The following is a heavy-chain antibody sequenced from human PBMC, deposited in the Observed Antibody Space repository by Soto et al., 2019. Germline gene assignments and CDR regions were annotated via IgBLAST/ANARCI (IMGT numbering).Heavy chain of an antibody. CDR1: GFSLNTGGLG. Sequence: HITFKESGPTLVKPTQTLTLTCTFSGFSLNTGGLGVGWIRQPPGKALEWLALIYLDGDKRYSPSLKSRLSITKDTSNNQVVLTMTNMDPVDTATYYCAHSRCGGDCLRSYSSHCYYGMDVWGQGTTVTVSS. D-gene: IGHD2-21*02. J-gene: IGHJ6*02. V-gene: IGHV2-5*02. CDR3: AHSRCGGDCLRSYSSHCYYGMDV. CDR2: IYLDGDK.